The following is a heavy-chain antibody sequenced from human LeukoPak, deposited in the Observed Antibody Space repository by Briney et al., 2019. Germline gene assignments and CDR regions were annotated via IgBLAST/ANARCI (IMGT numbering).Heavy chain of an antibody. J-gene: IGHJ4*02. CDR1: GYTFTSYD. V-gene: IGHV1-2*02. CDR3: ARDPPRITMIVDDY. D-gene: IGHD3-22*01. Sequence: ASVKVSCKASGYTFTSYDINWVRQATGQGLEWMGWINPNSGGTNYAQNFQGRVTMTRDTSISTAYMELSRLRSDDTAVYYCARDPPRITMIVDDYWGQGTLVTVSS. CDR2: INPNSGGT.